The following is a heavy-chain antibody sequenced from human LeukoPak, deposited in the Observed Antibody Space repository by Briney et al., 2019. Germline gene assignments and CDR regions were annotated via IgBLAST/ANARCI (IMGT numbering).Heavy chain of an antibody. CDR3: AKEYHRVHDAFDT. J-gene: IGHJ3*02. Sequence: GGSLRLSCAASGFTFSSESMHWVRQAPGKGLEWVAVISYDGSKKYSADSVKGRFTISRDNSKSTLYLQMNSLTTEGTAVYHCAKEYHRVHDAFDTWGHGTMVTVSS. CDR1: GFTFSSES. CDR2: ISYDGSKK. V-gene: IGHV3-30*18. D-gene: IGHD2-2*01.